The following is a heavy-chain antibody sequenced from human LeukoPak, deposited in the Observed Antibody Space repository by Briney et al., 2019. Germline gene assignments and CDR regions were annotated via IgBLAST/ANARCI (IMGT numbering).Heavy chain of an antibody. J-gene: IGHJ4*02. D-gene: IGHD3-9*01. Sequence: GGSLRLSCAASGLTFSSYSMNWVRQAPGKGLEWVSSISSSSSYIYYADSVKGRFTISRDNAKNSLYLQMNSLRAEDTAVYYCARGYDILTGYFYWGQGTLVTVSS. CDR3: ARGYDILTGYFY. CDR2: ISSSSSYI. V-gene: IGHV3-21*01. CDR1: GLTFSSYS.